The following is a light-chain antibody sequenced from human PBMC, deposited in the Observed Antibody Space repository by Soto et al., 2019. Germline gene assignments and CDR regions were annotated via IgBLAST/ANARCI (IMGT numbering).Light chain of an antibody. V-gene: IGKV3-11*01. Sequence: DIQMTQSPSTLSASLGDRATLSCRASQSVSIYLDWHQQKPGQAPRLLIYEASNRATGIPARCSGSRSGTNFSLPISSLEPQDDSVTYCQQRTNWPRTFGQGTKVDIK. J-gene: IGKJ1*01. CDR2: EAS. CDR3: QQRTNWPRT. CDR1: QSVSIY.